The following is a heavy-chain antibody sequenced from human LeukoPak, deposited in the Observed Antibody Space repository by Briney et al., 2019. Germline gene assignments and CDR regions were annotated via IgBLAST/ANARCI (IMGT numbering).Heavy chain of an antibody. V-gene: IGHV1-8*01. D-gene: IGHD6-19*01. CDR2: MNPNSGNT. Sequence: ASVKVSCKASGYTFTSYDINWVRQATGQGLEWMGWMNPNSGNTGYAQKFQGRVTMTRNTSISTAYMELSSLRAEDTAVYYCAKDRAVAGSFGFDYWGQGTLVTVSS. J-gene: IGHJ4*02. CDR3: AKDRAVAGSFGFDY. CDR1: GYTFTSYD.